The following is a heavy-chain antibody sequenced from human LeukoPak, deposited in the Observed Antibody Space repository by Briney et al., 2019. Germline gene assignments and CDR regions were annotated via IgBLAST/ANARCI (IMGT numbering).Heavy chain of an antibody. J-gene: IGHJ4*02. V-gene: IGHV3-30*04. Sequence: RTGGSLRLSCAASGFSFTSYAMHWVRQAPGKGLEWVAVISFDGNHKYYADSVKGRFTVSRDNSKNTLFLQMNSLRAEDTAVYYCAKDGGLWVSAHWGDSWGRGTLVTVSS. D-gene: IGHD7-27*01. CDR2: ISFDGNHK. CDR3: AKDGGLWVSAHWGDS. CDR1: GFSFTSYA.